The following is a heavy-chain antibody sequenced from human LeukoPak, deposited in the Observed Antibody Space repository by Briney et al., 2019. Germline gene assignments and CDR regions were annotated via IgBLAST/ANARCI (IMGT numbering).Heavy chain of an antibody. CDR2: IISIFGTA. CDR1: GGTFSSYA. CDR3: ARSYPEYYYDSSGSTGTFDI. D-gene: IGHD3-22*01. Sequence: GSSVKVSCKASGGTFSSYAISWVRQAPGQGLEWMGRIISIFGTANYAQKFQGRVTITTDESTSTAYMELSSLRSEDTAVYYCARSYPEYYYDSSGSTGTFDIWGQGTMVTVSS. V-gene: IGHV1-69*05. J-gene: IGHJ3*02.